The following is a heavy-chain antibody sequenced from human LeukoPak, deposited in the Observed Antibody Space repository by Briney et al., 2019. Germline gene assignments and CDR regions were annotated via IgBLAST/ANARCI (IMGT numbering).Heavy chain of an antibody. V-gene: IGHV1-2*02. CDR3: ARGGAFCSITTCHEFDH. CDR2: TNPSTGGT. Sequence: ASVKVSCKTSGYTFTGSYLHWVRQVPGQGLEWMGWTNPSTGGTKSAQQFEGRVTMTRDTSNTTGYLELRSLRLDDTATYYCARGGAFCSITTCHEFDHWGQGALVIVSS. J-gene: IGHJ4*02. CDR1: GYTFTGSY. D-gene: IGHD2-2*01.